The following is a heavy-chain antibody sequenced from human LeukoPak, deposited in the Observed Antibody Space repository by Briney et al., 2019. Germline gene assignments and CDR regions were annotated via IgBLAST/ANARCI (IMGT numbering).Heavy chain of an antibody. Sequence: GGSLRLSCAAAGFTFSGDRMSWLRQAPGKGLVWVSRIFSDGSGPTYVDSVKGRFTISRDNAKNTVYLQMNSLRAEDTAVYYCTRSRKFGALFDYSSQGTLVTVSS. CDR2: IFSDGSGP. D-gene: IGHD4/OR15-4a*01. V-gene: IGHV3-74*01. CDR3: TRSRKFGALFDY. J-gene: IGHJ4*02. CDR1: GFTFSGDR.